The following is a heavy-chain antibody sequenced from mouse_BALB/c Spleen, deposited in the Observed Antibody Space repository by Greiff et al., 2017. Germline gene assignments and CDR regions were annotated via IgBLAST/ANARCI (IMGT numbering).Heavy chain of an antibody. D-gene: IGHD2-1*01. V-gene: IGHV1S137*01. CDR3: ARGGYGNYGAMDY. Sequence: VQLQQSGAELVRPAVSVKISCKGSGYTFTDYAMHWVKQSHAKSLEWIGVISTYYGDASYNQKFKGKATMTVDKSSSTAYMELARLTSEDSAIYYCARGGYGNYGAMDYWGQGTSVTVSS. CDR2: ISTYYGDA. CDR1: GYTFTDYA. J-gene: IGHJ4*01.